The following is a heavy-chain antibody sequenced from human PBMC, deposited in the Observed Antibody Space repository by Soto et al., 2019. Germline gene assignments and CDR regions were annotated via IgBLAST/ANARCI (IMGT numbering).Heavy chain of an antibody. V-gene: IGHV1-18*01. CDR1: GYTFTSYG. Sequence: ASVKVSCKASGYTFTSYGISWVRQAPGQGLEWMGWISAYNGNTNYAQKLQDRVTMTTDTSTSTAYMELRSLRSDDTAVYYCARDQGYCSGGSCEVFDYWGQGTLVTVSS. J-gene: IGHJ4*02. CDR2: ISAYNGNT. D-gene: IGHD2-15*01. CDR3: ARDQGYCSGGSCEVFDY.